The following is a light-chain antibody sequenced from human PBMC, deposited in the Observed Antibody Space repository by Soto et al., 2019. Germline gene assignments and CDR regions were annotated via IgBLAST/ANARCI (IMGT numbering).Light chain of an antibody. Sequence: EIVLVQSPATLCLSPGERATRSCRGSQSVSSYLAWHQQKPGQAPRLLIYDASNRATGIPARFSGSGSGTDFTLTISSLEPEDFAVYYCQQRSDWPLTFGGGTKVDIK. CDR1: QSVSSY. CDR3: QQRSDWPLT. V-gene: IGKV3-11*01. CDR2: DAS. J-gene: IGKJ4*01.